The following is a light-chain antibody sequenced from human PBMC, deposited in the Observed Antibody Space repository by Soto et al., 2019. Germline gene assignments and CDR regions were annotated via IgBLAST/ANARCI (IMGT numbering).Light chain of an antibody. J-gene: IGKJ3*01. CDR2: GAS. CDR3: QQYNNWPSRPT. Sequence: EIVMTQSPATLSVSPGERATLSCRASQSVSSNLAWYQQKPGQAPRLLIYGASTRATGIPARFSGSGSGTEFHLTISSPQSEDFAVYYCQQYNNWPSRPTFGPGTKVDIK. CDR1: QSVSSN. V-gene: IGKV3-15*01.